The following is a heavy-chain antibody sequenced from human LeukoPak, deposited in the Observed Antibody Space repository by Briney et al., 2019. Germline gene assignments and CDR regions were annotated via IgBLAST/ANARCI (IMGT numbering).Heavy chain of an antibody. V-gene: IGHV4-39*01. J-gene: IGHJ2*01. CDR2: IYHSGYT. Sequence: SETLSLTCNVSGASISTGTSYWGWIRQPPGRGLEWIGSIYHSGYTYYNPSLKSQATISVDTSKNKFSLKLSSLTAADTAVYYCVRHTQMYYFDSGGLGHFDFWGRGTLVTVSS. CDR3: VRHTQMYYFDSGGLGHFDF. D-gene: IGHD3-22*01. CDR1: GASISTGTSY.